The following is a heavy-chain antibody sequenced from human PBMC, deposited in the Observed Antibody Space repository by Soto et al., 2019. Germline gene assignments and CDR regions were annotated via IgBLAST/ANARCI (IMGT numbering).Heavy chain of an antibody. V-gene: IGHV3-74*01. D-gene: IGHD1-1*01. J-gene: IGHJ6*02. CDR1: GFAFSTYW. Sequence: EVQLVESGGGLVQPGGSLRLSCAASGFAFSTYWMHWVRQAPGKGLLWVSRIKFDGSSTYYGDSVKGRFTISRDDAKNTLFLQKNGLRVDDTAVYYCARGAKNVYAMDVWGQGTTVTVSS. CDR2: IKFDGSST. CDR3: ARGAKNVYAMDV.